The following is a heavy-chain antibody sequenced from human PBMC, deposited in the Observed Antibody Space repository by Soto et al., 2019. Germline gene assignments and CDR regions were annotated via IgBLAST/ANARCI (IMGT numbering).Heavy chain of an antibody. CDR2: ISWDGGST. D-gene: IGHD5-12*01. V-gene: IGHV3-43*01. J-gene: IGHJ6*02. CDR3: AKDRVATMTNYGMDV. Sequence: EVQLVESGGVVVQPGGSLRLSCAASGFTFDDYTMHWVRQAPGKGLEWVSLISWDGGSTYYADSVKGRFTISRDNSKNSLYLQMNSLRTEDTALYYCAKDRVATMTNYGMDVWGQGTTVTVSS. CDR1: GFTFDDYT.